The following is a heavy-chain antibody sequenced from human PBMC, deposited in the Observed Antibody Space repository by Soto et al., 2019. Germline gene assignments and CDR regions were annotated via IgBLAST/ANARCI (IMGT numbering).Heavy chain of an antibody. CDR2: IIPIFGTA. V-gene: IGHV1-69*13. CDR3: ARLAYCCGDCLNYFDF. J-gene: IGHJ4*02. D-gene: IGHD2-21*02. CDR1: GGTFSSYA. Sequence: GASVRVSCKASGGTFSSYAISWVRQAPGQGLEWMGGIIPIFGTANYAQKFQGRVTITADESTSTAYMELSSLRSEDTAVYYCARLAYCCGDCLNYFDFWGQGTLVTVSS.